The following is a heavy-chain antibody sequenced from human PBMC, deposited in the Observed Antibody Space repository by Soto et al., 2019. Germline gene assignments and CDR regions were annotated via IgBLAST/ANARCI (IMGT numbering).Heavy chain of an antibody. Sequence: PSETLSLTCTVSGGSISSYYLSWIRQPPGKGLEWIGYIYYSGSTNYNPSLKSRVTISVDTSKNQFSLKLSSVTAADTAVYYCARLYGSGSYYPYYYYGMDVWGQGTTVTVYS. D-gene: IGHD3-10*01. J-gene: IGHJ6*02. CDR3: ARLYGSGSYYPYYYYGMDV. CDR1: GGSISSYY. V-gene: IGHV4-59*01. CDR2: IYYSGST.